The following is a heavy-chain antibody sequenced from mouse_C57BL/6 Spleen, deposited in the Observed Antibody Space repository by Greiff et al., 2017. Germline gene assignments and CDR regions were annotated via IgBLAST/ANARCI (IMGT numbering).Heavy chain of an antibody. CDR1: GYTFTDYN. V-gene: IGHV1-22*01. D-gene: IGHD4-1*01. J-gene: IGHJ4*01. Sequence: VQLKESGPELVKPGASVKMSCKASGYTFTDYNMHWVKQSHGKSLEWIGYINPNNGGTSYNQKFKGKATLTVNKSSSTAYMELRSLTSEDSAVYYCARSNWSRGYAMDYWGQGTSVTVSS. CDR3: ARSNWSRGYAMDY. CDR2: INPNNGGT.